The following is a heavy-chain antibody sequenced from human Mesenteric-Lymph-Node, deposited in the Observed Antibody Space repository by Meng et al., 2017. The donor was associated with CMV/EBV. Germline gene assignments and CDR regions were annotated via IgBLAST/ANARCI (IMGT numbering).Heavy chain of an antibody. V-gene: IGHV3-21*01. D-gene: IGHD1-26*01. Sequence: GESLKISCAASGFTFSSYSMNWVRQAPGKGLEWVSSISSSSSYIYYADSVKGRFTISRDNAKNSLYLQMNSLRAEDTAVYYCARDRVYSGSNDWGQGTLVTVSS. J-gene: IGHJ4*02. CDR3: ARDRVYSGSND. CDR2: ISSSSSYI. CDR1: GFTFSSYS.